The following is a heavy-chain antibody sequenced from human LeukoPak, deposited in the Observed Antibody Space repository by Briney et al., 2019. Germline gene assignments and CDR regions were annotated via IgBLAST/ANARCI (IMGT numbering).Heavy chain of an antibody. J-gene: IGHJ4*02. CDR2: ISGSDGGT. CDR3: AKAVPKTIFGVAIGYYFDY. D-gene: IGHD3-3*01. V-gene: IGHV3-23*01. Sequence: GGSLRLSCAASGFTFTNSAMNWVRHAPGKGLEWVSGISGSDGGTNYADSVKGRFTISRDTSKNTLFLQMSSLKAEDTAVYYCAKAVPKTIFGVAIGYYFDYWGQGALVTVSS. CDR1: GFTFTNSA.